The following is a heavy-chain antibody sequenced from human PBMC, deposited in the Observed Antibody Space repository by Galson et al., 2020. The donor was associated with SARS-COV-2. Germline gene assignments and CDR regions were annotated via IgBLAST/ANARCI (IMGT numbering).Heavy chain of an antibody. Sequence: ASVKVSCKASGYTFTNYGVSWVRQAPGQGLEWMGWIRASNGNTNYTQKLQGRVTMTTVASTSTAYMELRSLRSDDTAIYYCVRDWGPYDTGDYWGQGTLVTVSS. CDR2: IRASNGNT. J-gene: IGHJ4*02. D-gene: IGHD3-16*01. CDR1: GYTFTNYG. CDR3: VRDWGPYDTGDY. V-gene: IGHV1-18*01.